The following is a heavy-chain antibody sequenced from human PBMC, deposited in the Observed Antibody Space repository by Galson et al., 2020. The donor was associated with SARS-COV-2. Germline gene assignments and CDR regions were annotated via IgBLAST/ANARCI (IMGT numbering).Heavy chain of an antibody. D-gene: IGHD3-10*01. J-gene: IGHJ4*02. Sequence: ASVKVSCKASGYTFTGYYMHWVRQDPGQGLEWMGWINPNSGGTNYAQKFQGRVTMTRDTSISTAYMELSRLRSDDTAVYYCARSLWFGELSGYWGQGTLVTVSS. CDR1: GYTFTGYY. V-gene: IGHV1-2*02. CDR2: INPNSGGT. CDR3: ARSLWFGELSGY.